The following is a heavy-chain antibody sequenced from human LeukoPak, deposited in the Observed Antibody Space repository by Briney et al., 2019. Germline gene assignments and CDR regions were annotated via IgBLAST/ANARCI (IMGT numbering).Heavy chain of an antibody. CDR2: INPTGGT. D-gene: IGHD6-6*01. CDR3: ARDLGWSSSH. CDR1: GYTFTGYY. J-gene: IGHJ4*02. Sequence: ASVKVSCKASGYTFTGYYMHWVRLAPGQGLEWMGWINPTGGTTHAQKFQDRVTMTRDTSINTAYMELSGLRSDDTAVYYCARDLGWSSSHWGQGTLVTVSS. V-gene: IGHV1-2*02.